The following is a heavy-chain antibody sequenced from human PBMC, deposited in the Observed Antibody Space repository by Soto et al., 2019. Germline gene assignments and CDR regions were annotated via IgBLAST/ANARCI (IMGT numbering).Heavy chain of an antibody. CDR1: GFTFSDHY. D-gene: IGHD3-10*01. V-gene: IGHV3-72*01. CDR3: VRSGGAADAFHF. Sequence: EVQLVESGGGLVQPGGSLRLSCAVSGFTFSDHYMDWVRQAPGKGLEWVGRSKNKANIYATEYAASVKGRFTISRDDSNNSLYLQMNSLKTADTAVYYCVRSGGAADAFHFWGQGTAVTVSS. J-gene: IGHJ3*01. CDR2: SKNKANIYAT.